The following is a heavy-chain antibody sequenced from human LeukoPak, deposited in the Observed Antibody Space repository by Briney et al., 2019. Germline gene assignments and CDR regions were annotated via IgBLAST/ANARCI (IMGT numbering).Heavy chain of an antibody. J-gene: IGHJ4*02. CDR2: VDPEDGET. CDR3: ATALYSNYPKDLPIDY. Sequence: ATVKISCKVSGYTFTDYYMHWVQQAPGKGLEWMGLVDPEDGETVYAEKFQGRVTTTADTSTDTAYMELSSLRSEDTAVYYYATALYSNYPKDLPIDYWGQGTLVTVSS. V-gene: IGHV1-69-2*01. D-gene: IGHD4-11*01. CDR1: GYTFTDYY.